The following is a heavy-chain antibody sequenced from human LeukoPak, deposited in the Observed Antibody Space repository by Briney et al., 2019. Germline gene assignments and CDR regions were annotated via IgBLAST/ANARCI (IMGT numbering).Heavy chain of an antibody. J-gene: IGHJ4*02. D-gene: IGHD6-13*01. CDR1: GGSISSSSYY. CDR3: AREEGGIAAPFDY. V-gene: IGHV4-61*01. CDR2: IYYSGST. Sequence: SETLSLTCTVSGGSISSSSYYWSWIRQPPGKGLEWIGYIYYSGSTNYNPSLKSRVTISVDTSKNQFSLKLSSVTAADTAVYYCAREEGGIAAPFDYWGQGTLVTVSS.